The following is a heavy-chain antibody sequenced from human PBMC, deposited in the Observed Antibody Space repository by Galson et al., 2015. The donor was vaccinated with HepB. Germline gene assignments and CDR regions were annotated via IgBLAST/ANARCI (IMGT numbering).Heavy chain of an antibody. J-gene: IGHJ1*01. CDR2: IIPIFGTA. Sequence: SVKVSCKASGGTFSSYAISWVRQAPGQGLEWMGGIIPIFGTANYAQKFQGRVTITADESTSTAYMELSSLRSEDTAVYYCARADSSGPPDFQHWGQGTLVTVSS. CDR1: GGTFSSYA. V-gene: IGHV1-69*13. CDR3: ARADSSGPPDFQH. D-gene: IGHD3-22*01.